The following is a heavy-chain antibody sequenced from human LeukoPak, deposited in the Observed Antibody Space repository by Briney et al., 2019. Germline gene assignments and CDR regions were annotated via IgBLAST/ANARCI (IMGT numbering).Heavy chain of an antibody. CDR1: GYTFTSYG. V-gene: IGHV1-18*01. CDR3: ARDLATMVRGVIAYYYGMDV. Sequence: ASVKVSCKASGYTFTSYGISWVRQAPGQGLEWMGWISAYNGNTNYAQKLQGRVTMTTDTSTSTAYMELRSLGSDDTAVYYCARDLATMVRGVIAYYYGMDVWGQGTTVTVSS. D-gene: IGHD3-10*01. CDR2: ISAYNGNT. J-gene: IGHJ6*02.